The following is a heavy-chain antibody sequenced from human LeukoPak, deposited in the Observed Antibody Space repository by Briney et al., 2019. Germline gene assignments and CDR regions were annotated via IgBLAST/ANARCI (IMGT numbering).Heavy chain of an antibody. CDR1: GGSISSYY. Sequence: SETLSLTCTVSGGSISSYYWSWIRQPPGRGLEWIGYIYYSGSTNYNPSLKSRVTISVDTSKNQFSLKLSSVTAADTAVYYCARDPGGYFDYWGQGTLVTVSS. J-gene: IGHJ4*02. CDR3: ARDPGGYFDY. V-gene: IGHV4-59*01. D-gene: IGHD2-15*01. CDR2: IYYSGST.